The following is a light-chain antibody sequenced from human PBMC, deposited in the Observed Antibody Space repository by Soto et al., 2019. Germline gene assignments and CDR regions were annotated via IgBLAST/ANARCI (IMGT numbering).Light chain of an antibody. J-gene: IGKJ4*01. Sequence: EIVLTQSPGTLSLSPGERATLSCRASQSVSSSYLAWYQQKPGQAPRLLIYGVSSRATGIPGRFSGSGSGTDFTLTISRLEPEDFAVYYCQQYGSSPPNTFGGGTKV. V-gene: IGKV3-20*01. CDR3: QQYGSSPPNT. CDR1: QSVSSSY. CDR2: GVS.